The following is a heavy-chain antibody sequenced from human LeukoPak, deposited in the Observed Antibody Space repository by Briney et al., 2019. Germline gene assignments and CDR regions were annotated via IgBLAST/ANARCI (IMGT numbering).Heavy chain of an antibody. V-gene: IGHV4-34*01. CDR1: GESFSGYY. CDR3: AHGRAAFY. CDR2: INRSGST. J-gene: IGHJ4*02. D-gene: IGHD6-25*01. Sequence: SETLSLTCAVYGESFSGYYWHWIRQPPGKGLEWIGEINRSGSTTYNPSLKSRVTISVDTSKNQFSLKLNSVTAADTAVYYCAHGRAAFYWGQGTLVTVSS.